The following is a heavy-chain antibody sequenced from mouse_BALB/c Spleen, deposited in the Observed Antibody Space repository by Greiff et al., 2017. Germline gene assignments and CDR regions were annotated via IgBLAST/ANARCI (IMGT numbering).Heavy chain of an antibody. CDR1: GFTFSSYG. Sequence: EVQVVESGGDLVKPGGSLKLSCAASGFTFSSYGMSWVRQTPDKRLEWVATISSGGSYTYYPDSVKGRFTISRDNAKNTLYLQMSSLKSEDTAMYYCARKYFAYWGQGTLVTVPA. J-gene: IGHJ3*01. D-gene: IGHD2-10*02. CDR2: ISSGGSYT. V-gene: IGHV5-6*01. CDR3: ARKYFAY.